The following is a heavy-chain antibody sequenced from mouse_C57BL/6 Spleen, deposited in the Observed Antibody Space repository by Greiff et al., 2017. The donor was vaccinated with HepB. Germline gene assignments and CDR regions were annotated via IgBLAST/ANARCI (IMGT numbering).Heavy chain of an antibody. D-gene: IGHD4-1*01. Sequence: DVKLVESGGGLVKPGGSLKLSCAASGFTFSDYGMHWVRQAPEKGLEWVAYISSGSSTIYYADTVKGRFTISRDNAKNTLFLQMTSLRSEDTAMYYCARNWDVWYFDVWGTGTTVTVSS. CDR3: ARNWDVWYFDV. CDR1: GFTFSDYG. CDR2: ISSGSSTI. V-gene: IGHV5-17*01. J-gene: IGHJ1*03.